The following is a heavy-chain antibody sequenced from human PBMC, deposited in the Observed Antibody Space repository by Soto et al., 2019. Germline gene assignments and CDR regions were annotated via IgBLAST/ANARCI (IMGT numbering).Heavy chain of an antibody. J-gene: IGHJ6*02. CDR2: IIPIFGTA. Sequence: QVQLVQSGAEVKKPGSSVKVSYKASGGTFSSYAISWVRQAPGQGLEWMGGIIPIFGTANYAQKFQGRVTITADESTSTAYMELSSLRSEDTAVYYCATGTYYYDSSGYGGDFYYYGMDVWGQGTTVTVSS. V-gene: IGHV1-69*01. CDR3: ATGTYYYDSSGYGGDFYYYGMDV. CDR1: GGTFSSYA. D-gene: IGHD3-22*01.